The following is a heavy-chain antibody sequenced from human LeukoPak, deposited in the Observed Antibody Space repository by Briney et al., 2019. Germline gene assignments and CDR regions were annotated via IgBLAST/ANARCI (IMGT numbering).Heavy chain of an antibody. CDR1: GFTFIDYT. CDR2: ISTRSSSI. J-gene: IGHJ6*03. V-gene: IGHV3-21*01. CDR3: VRHCSSTTCDSRYYYYYMDL. D-gene: IGHD2-2*01. Sequence: GGSLKLSCAASGFTFIDYTMNWVRQAPGKGLEWVSSISTRSSSIYYADSVKGRFTISRDNARNSLYLQMNSLRVEDTAVYFCVRHCSSTTCDSRYYYYYMDLWGKGTTVTVSS.